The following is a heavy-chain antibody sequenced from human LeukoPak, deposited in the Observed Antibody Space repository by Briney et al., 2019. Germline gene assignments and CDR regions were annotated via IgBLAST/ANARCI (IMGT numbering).Heavy chain of an antibody. Sequence: GGSLRLSCAASGFTVSSNYMSWVRQAPGKGLEWVSVIYSGGSTYYADSVKGRFTISRDNSKNTLYLQMNSLRAEDTAVYYCARGTYGSGSYPYTSWGQGTLVTVSS. CDR2: IYSGGST. CDR3: ARGTYGSGSYPYTS. J-gene: IGHJ4*02. CDR1: GFTVSSNY. V-gene: IGHV3-53*01. D-gene: IGHD3-10*01.